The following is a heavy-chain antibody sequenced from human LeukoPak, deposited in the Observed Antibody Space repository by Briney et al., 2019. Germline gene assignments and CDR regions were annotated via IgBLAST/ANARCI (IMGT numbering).Heavy chain of an antibody. V-gene: IGHV3-48*01. CDR1: GFTFSSYS. Sequence: GGSLRLSCAASGFTFSSYSMNWVRQAPGKGLEWVSYISSSSSTIYYADSVKGRFTISRDNAKNSLYLQMNSLRAEDTAVYYCAKVRIGQQPDYWGQGTLVTVSS. CDR3: AKVRIGQQPDY. J-gene: IGHJ4*02. CDR2: ISSSSSTI. D-gene: IGHD6-13*01.